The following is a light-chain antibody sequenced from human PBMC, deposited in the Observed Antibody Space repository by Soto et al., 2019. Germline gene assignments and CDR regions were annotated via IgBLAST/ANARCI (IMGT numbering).Light chain of an antibody. J-gene: IGKJ2*01. CDR1: QSISSY. CDR3: QQRYRTPRT. Sequence: DIQMTQSPSSLSASVGDRVTITCRARQSISSYLNWYQQKPGKAPKLSIYAASSLQSGVPSRFSGRGSGTDFTLTISSLLPEDFATCYCQQRYRTPRTFGQGTQLEIK. V-gene: IGKV1-39*01. CDR2: AAS.